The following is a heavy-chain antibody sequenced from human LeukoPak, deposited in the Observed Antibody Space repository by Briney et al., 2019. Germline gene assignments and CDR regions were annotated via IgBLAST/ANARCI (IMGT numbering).Heavy chain of an antibody. V-gene: IGHV3-74*01. CDR3: ARGGSPFY. D-gene: IGHD3-10*01. J-gene: IGHJ4*02. CDR2: IKPDGSST. Sequence: GGSLRLSCAASGFNFSTSWMNWVRQAPGKGLVWVSRIKPDGSSTTYADFVKGRVTISRDNAKNTLYLQLNTLRAEDTAVYYCARGGSPFYWGQGTLVTVSS. CDR1: GFNFSTSW.